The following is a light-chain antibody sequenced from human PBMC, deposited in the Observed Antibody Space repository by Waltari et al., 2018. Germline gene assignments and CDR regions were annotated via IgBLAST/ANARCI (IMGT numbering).Light chain of an antibody. V-gene: IGKV3D-15*01. CDR2: GAS. CDR1: QSVSSS. CDR3: QQNSNWPLT. J-gene: IGKJ4*01. Sequence: EIVMTHSQATLSLSPGQSSTLSCRASQSVSSSLAWYQQKPGQAPRLLIYGASSRATGIPDRFSGSGSGTEFTLTISSLEPEDVAVYYCQQNSNWPLTFGGGTKVEIK.